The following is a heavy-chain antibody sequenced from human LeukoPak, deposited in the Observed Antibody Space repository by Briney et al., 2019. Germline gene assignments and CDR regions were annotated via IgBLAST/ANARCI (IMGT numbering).Heavy chain of an antibody. V-gene: IGHV1-46*01. Sequence: ASVKVSCKASGYTFTSYYMHWVRQAPGQGLEWMGLINPSGGSTSYAPEFQGRVTMTRDTFTSKVYTDPTNLKLEAPAVYYSAPAISTVLANWFDPWGQGTLVTVSS. CDR1: GYTFTSYY. CDR2: INPSGGST. CDR3: APAISTVLANWFDP. J-gene: IGHJ5*02. D-gene: IGHD4-11*01.